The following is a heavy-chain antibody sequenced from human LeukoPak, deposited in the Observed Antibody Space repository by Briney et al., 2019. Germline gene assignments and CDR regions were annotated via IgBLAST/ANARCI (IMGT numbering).Heavy chain of an antibody. Sequence: GSLRLSCAASGFTFSSYSMNWVRQAPGKGLEWVSSISSSSSYIYYADSVKGRFTISRDNAKNSLYLQMNSLRAEDTAVYYCARAGYSFDSPNYFDYWGQGTLVTVSS. CDR3: ARAGYSFDSPNYFDY. V-gene: IGHV3-21*01. J-gene: IGHJ4*02. CDR2: ISSSSSYI. CDR1: GFTFSSYS. D-gene: IGHD5-18*01.